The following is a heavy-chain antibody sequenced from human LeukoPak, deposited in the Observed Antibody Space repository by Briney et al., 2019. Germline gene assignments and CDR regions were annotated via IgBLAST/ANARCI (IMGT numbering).Heavy chain of an antibody. Sequence: ASVKVSCKASGYTFTSYGISWVRQAPGQGLEWMGWISAYNGNTNYAQKLQGRVTMTTDTSTSTAYMVLRSLRSDDTAVYYCARRYVVAATNWFDPWGQGTLVTVSS. CDR1: GYTFTSYG. CDR2: ISAYNGNT. J-gene: IGHJ5*02. D-gene: IGHD2-15*01. V-gene: IGHV1-18*01. CDR3: ARRYVVAATNWFDP.